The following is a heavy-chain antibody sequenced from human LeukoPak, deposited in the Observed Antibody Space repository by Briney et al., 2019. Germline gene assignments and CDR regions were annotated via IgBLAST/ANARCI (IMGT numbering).Heavy chain of an antibody. J-gene: IGHJ3*02. CDR1: GFTLSSYA. V-gene: IGHV3-33*08. CDR2: IWYDGSNK. CDR3: ARDKEDAFDI. Sequence: PGGSLRLSCAASGFTLSSYAMHWVRQAPGKGLEWVAVIWYDGSNKYYADSVKGRFTISRDNSKNTLYLQMNSLRAEDTAVYYCARDKEDAFDIWGQGTMVTVSS.